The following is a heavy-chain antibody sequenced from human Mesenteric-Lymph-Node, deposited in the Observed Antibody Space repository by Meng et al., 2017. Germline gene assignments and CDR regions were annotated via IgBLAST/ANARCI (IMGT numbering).Heavy chain of an antibody. CDR3: AKLITFGGPQAD. CDR1: GFTFSSYA. V-gene: IGHV3-23*04. Sequence: EVQVVEAGGGLVQPGGFLRLSCAASGFTFSSYAMSWVRQAPGKGLEWVSAISGSGGSTYYADSVRGRFTISRDNSKNTLYLQMNSLRAEDTAVYYCAKLITFGGPQADWGQGILVTVSS. J-gene: IGHJ4*02. CDR2: ISGSGGST. D-gene: IGHD3-16*01.